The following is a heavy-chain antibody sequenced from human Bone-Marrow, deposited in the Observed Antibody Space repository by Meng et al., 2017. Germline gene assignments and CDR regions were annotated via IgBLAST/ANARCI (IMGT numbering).Heavy chain of an antibody. J-gene: IGHJ4*02. CDR1: GYTFTHYA. CDR2: IDTNTGNP. D-gene: IGHD2-2*01. V-gene: IGHV7-4-1*02. Sequence: VQLVQSGSELKKPGASVKVSCKASGYTFTHYAINWLRQAPGQGLEWMGWIDTNTGNPTYAQGFTGRFVFSLDTSVSTAYLQISSLKADDTAVYYCTRDGYSDCSSTSCFDYWGQGTLVTVSS. CDR3: TRDGYSDCSSTSCFDY.